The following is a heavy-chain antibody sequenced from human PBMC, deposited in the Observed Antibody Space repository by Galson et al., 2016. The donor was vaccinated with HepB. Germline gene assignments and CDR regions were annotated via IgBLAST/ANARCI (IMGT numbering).Heavy chain of an antibody. CDR1: GFTFRNYV. D-gene: IGHD1-26*01. Sequence: SLRLSCAASGFTFRNYVMSWVRQAPGKGLEWISAISGSGAITNYAASVKGRFTISRDNYKNTLYLQMNSLRVEDTAVYYCAKDSVSGSYSPYFFDYWGQGILVTVSS. CDR3: AKDSVSGSYSPYFFDY. J-gene: IGHJ4*02. V-gene: IGHV3-23*01. CDR2: ISGSGAIT.